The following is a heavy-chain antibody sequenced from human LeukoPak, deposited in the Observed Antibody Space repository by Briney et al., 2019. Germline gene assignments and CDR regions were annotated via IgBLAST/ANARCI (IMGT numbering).Heavy chain of an antibody. V-gene: IGHV3-7*03. CDR3: ARDVRRVMDD. D-gene: IGHD3-10*02. CDR2: IKQDGSEK. J-gene: IGHJ6*04. Sequence: GGSLRLSRAASGFTFTTYWMNWVRQAPGKGLEWVANIKQDGSEKYYVDSVKGRFTISRDNAKNSLYLQMNNLRAEDTAVYYCARDVRRVMDDWGKGTTVTVSS. CDR1: GFTFTTYW.